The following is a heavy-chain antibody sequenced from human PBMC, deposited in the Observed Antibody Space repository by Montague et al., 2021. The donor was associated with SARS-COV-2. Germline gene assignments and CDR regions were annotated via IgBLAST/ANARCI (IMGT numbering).Heavy chain of an antibody. J-gene: IGHJ6*02. CDR3: ARHLRVTTVTSHMYHYAMDV. CDR2: IYYSGST. V-gene: IGHV4-59*08. CDR1: GDSISNYS. D-gene: IGHD4-11*01. Sequence: SETLSLTCSVSGDSISNYSWSWIRQSPGKGLEWIGYIYYSGSTYYNPSLTSRVTISVDTSKNQVSLKLTPVSAANTAVYYCARHLRVTTVTSHMYHYAMDVWGQGTTVTVSS.